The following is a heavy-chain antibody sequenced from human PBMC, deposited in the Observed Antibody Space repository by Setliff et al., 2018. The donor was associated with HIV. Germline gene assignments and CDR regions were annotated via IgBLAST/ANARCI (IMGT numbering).Heavy chain of an antibody. Sequence: SETLSLTCVVSGDSISRSRYYWGWIRQPPGKGLEWIGSFYYSGSTSYNPSLKSRVTISGDTSKNQVSLRLSSVTAADTATYYCTHVNNFRSVYFASWGQGTLVTVSS. D-gene: IGHD1-1*01. CDR3: THVNNFRSVYFAS. CDR1: GDSISRSRYY. CDR2: FYYSGST. V-gene: IGHV4-39*03. J-gene: IGHJ4*02.